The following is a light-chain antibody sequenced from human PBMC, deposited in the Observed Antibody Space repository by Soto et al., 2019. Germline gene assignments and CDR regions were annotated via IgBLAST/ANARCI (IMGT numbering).Light chain of an antibody. J-gene: IGLJ2*01. V-gene: IGLV2-8*01. CDR1: YSDIGDYNY. CDR2: EVT. CDR3: SSYSGTNSNVI. Sequence: QSALTQPPSASGSPGQSVTSSCAGTYSDIGDYNYVSWYQQHPDKVPKLIIYEVTKRPSGVPDRFSGSKSGYTASLTVSDLQPADEAVYYCSSYSGTNSNVIFGGGTQLTVL.